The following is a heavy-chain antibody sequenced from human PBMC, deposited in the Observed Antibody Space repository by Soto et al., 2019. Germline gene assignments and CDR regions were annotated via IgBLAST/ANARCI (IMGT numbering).Heavy chain of an antibody. D-gene: IGHD3-3*01. V-gene: IGHV6-1*01. Sequence: SQTLSLTCAIPGDSVSSNSAAWNWIRQSPSRGLEWLGRTYYRSKWYNDYAVSVKSRITINPDTSKNQFSLQLNSVTPEDTAVYYCARSTYYDFWSGYYHQNFDYWGQGTLVTVSS. CDR1: GDSVSSNSAA. CDR3: ARSTYYDFWSGYYHQNFDY. CDR2: TYYRSKWYN. J-gene: IGHJ4*02.